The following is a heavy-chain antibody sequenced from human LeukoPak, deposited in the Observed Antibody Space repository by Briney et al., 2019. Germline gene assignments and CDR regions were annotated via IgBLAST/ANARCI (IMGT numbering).Heavy chain of an antibody. J-gene: IGHJ4*02. V-gene: IGHV3-11*04. D-gene: IGHD3-22*01. CDR3: ARAFYDSSGYYYPIGY. CDR1: RFTFSDYY. Sequence: PGGSLRLSCAVSRFTFSDYYMSWIRQAPGKGLEWVSYISGSGSTIKYADSVKGRFTISRDNAKNSLYLQMNSLRAEDTAVYYCARAFYDSSGYYYPIGYWGQGTLVTVSS. CDR2: ISGSGSTI.